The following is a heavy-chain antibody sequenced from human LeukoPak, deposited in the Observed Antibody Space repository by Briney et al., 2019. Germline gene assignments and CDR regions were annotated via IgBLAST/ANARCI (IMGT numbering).Heavy chain of an antibody. J-gene: IGHJ5*02. D-gene: IGHD6-13*01. CDR1: GGSISSSSYY. V-gene: IGHV4-39*07. CDR3: ARVALESSSSSPLNWFDP. CDR2: IYYSGST. Sequence: SETLSLTCTVSGGSISSSSYYWGWIRQPPGKGLEWIGSIYYSGSTYYNPSLKSRVTISVDTSKNQFSLKLSSVTAADTAVYYCARVALESSSSSPLNWFDPWGQGTLVTVSS.